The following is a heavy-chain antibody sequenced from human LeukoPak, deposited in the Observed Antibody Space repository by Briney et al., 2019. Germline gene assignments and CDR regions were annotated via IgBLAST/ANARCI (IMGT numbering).Heavy chain of an antibody. Sequence: GASVKVSCKASGYTFTSYGISWVRQAPGQGLEWMGGIIPIFGTANYAQKFQGRVTITADESTSTAYMELSSLRSEDTAVYYCARDSGYDSSYYYYYMDVWGKGTTVTISS. CDR1: GYTFTSYG. CDR3: ARDSGYDSSYYYYYMDV. V-gene: IGHV1-69*13. D-gene: IGHD5-12*01. CDR2: IIPIFGTA. J-gene: IGHJ6*03.